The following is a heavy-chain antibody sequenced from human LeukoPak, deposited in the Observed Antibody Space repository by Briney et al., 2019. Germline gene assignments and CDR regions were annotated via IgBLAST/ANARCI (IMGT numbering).Heavy chain of an antibody. CDR1: GFTFSSYS. Sequence: AGGSLRLSCAASGFTFSSYSMNWVRQAPGKGLEWVSSISSSSSYIYYADSVKGRFTISRDNAKNSLYLQMNSLRAEDTTVYYCARGGPYYYDSSGYYLGYWGQGTLVTVSS. D-gene: IGHD3-22*01. CDR2: ISSSSSYI. CDR3: ARGGPYYYDSSGYYLGY. J-gene: IGHJ4*02. V-gene: IGHV3-21*01.